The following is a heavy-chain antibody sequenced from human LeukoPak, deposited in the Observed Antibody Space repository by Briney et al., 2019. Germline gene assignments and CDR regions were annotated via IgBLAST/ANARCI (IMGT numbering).Heavy chain of an antibody. CDR1: GGTFSSYA. CDR3: AAEPSDYYYYYYYMDV. D-gene: IGHD1-14*01. J-gene: IGHJ6*03. V-gene: IGHV1-69*06. Sequence: GASVKVFCKASGGTFSSYAIRWVRQAPGQGLEWMGGIIPIFGTANYAQKFQGRVTITADKSTSTAYMELSSLRSEDTAVYYCAAEPSDYYYYYYYMDVWGKGTTVTVSS. CDR2: IIPIFGTA.